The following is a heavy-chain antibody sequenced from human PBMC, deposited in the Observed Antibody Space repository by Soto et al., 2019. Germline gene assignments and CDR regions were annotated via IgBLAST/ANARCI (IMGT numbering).Heavy chain of an antibody. V-gene: IGHV4-30-4*01. J-gene: IGHJ5*02. CDR2: IYYSGST. CDR1: GGAISSGDYY. CDR3: ARFARHWFDP. Sequence: SETLSLTCTVSGGAISSGDYYFICIRQPPGKGLEWIGYIYYSGSTYYNPSLKSRVTISVDTSKNQFSLKLSSVTAADTAVYYCARFARHWFDPWGQGTLVTVSS.